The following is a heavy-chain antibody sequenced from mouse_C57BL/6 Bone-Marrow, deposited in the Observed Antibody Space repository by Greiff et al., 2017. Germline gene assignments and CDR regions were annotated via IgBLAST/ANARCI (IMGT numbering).Heavy chain of an antibody. CDR2: IHPNSGST. J-gene: IGHJ2*01. CDR3: ARSESNCVPYYFDY. Sequence: QVQLQQPGAELVKPGASVKLSCKASGYTFTSYWMHWVKQRPGQGLEWIGMIHPNSGSTNYNEKFKSKATLTVDKSSSTAYIQLSSLTSEDSAVYYCARSESNCVPYYFDYWGQGTTLTVSS. V-gene: IGHV1-64*01. CDR1: GYTFTSYW. D-gene: IGHD2-5*01.